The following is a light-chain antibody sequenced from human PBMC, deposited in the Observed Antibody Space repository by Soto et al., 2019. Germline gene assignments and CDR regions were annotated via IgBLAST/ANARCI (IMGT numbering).Light chain of an antibody. CDR1: RSISTW. CDR2: DAF. CDR3: PQRNSLWS. V-gene: IGKV1-5*01. J-gene: IGKJ1*01. Sequence: VQMTQSPSTLSASVGDRVTITCRASRSISTWLAWYQQKPGKAPKLLIYDAFYLERGVPSRFSGSGSGTEFTLTISSLQPDHLAPYDCPQRNSLWSFGQGTNVDIK.